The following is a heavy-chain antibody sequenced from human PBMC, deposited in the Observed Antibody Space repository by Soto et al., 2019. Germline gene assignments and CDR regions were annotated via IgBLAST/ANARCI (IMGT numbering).Heavy chain of an antibody. CDR3: AKKTARPGSYFDY. D-gene: IGHD6-6*01. CDR1: GFTFSSYA. Sequence: EVQLLESGGGLVQPGGSLRLSCAASGFTFSSYAMSWVRQAPGKGLEWVSAISGSGGSTYYADSVKGRFTISRDNSKNTLYLQMTSLRAEDTGVYYCAKKTARPGSYFDYWGQGTLVTVSS. CDR2: ISGSGGST. V-gene: IGHV3-23*01. J-gene: IGHJ4*02.